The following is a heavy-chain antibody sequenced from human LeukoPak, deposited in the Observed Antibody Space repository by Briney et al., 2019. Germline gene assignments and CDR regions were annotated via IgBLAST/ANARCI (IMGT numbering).Heavy chain of an antibody. V-gene: IGHV3-15*01. J-gene: IGHJ4*02. CDR3: ISQYFDY. Sequence: GGSLRLSCAASEFTFSNAWMNWVRQGPGKGLEWVGRIKSKTDGGTTDYAAPVEGRFTISRDDSKNTVYLQMNSLKTDDTAVYYCISQYFDYWGQGTLVAVSS. CDR1: EFTFSNAW. CDR2: IKSKTDGGTT.